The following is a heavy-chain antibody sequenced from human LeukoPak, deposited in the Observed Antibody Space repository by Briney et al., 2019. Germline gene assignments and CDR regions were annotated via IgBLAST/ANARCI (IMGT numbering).Heavy chain of an antibody. D-gene: IGHD6-19*01. Sequence: SETLSLTCTASGDSISSNYWSWIRQPPGKGLEWIGYIYYSGSTNYNPSLKSRVTMSVDTSKNQFSLKLSSVTAADTAVYYCARRDSGWFYFDYWGQGTLVTVSS. V-gene: IGHV4-59*08. J-gene: IGHJ4*02. CDR3: ARRDSGWFYFDY. CDR2: IYYSGST. CDR1: GDSISSNY.